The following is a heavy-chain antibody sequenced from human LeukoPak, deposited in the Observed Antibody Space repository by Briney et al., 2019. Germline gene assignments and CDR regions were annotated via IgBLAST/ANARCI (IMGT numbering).Heavy chain of an antibody. CDR2: ISYDGSNK. V-gene: IGHV3-30*03. CDR3: ARDQGSSANRYFDY. Sequence: GRSLRLSCAASGFTFSSYGMHWVRQAPGKGLEWVAVISYDGSNKYYADSVKGRFTISRDNSKNTLYLQMNSLRAEDTAVYYCARDQGSSANRYFDYWGQGTLVTVSS. CDR1: GFTFSSYG. J-gene: IGHJ4*02. D-gene: IGHD6-6*01.